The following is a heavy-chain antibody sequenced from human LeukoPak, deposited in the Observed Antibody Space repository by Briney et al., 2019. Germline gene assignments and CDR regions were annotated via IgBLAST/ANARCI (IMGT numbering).Heavy chain of an antibody. Sequence: PGGSLRLSCASSRFSLSSHAMRWVRQAPGKGLEWVSTISANGINTYYADSVKGRFTISRDNSRNTLYLQVNRLRAEDTAVYYCSKNPYSDGSHWFDPWGQGTLVTVSS. CDR1: RFSLSSHA. V-gene: IGHV3-23*01. J-gene: IGHJ5*02. CDR3: SKNPYSDGSHWFDP. CDR2: ISANGINT. D-gene: IGHD5-24*01.